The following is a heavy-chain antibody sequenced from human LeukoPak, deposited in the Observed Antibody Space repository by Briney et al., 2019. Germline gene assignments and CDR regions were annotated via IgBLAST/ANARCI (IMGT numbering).Heavy chain of an antibody. CDR2: INGNGGTT. CDR3: ARNNFGPGATAFDI. Sequence: GGSLRLSCAASGFTFNDYGMSWVRHAPGKGLEWVSAINGNGGTTNYADSVKGRFTISRDSAKKSLHLQMNSLRAEDTALYYCARNNFGPGATAFDIWGQGTMVTVSS. J-gene: IGHJ3*02. V-gene: IGHV3-20*04. D-gene: IGHD3-10*02. CDR1: GFTFNDYG.